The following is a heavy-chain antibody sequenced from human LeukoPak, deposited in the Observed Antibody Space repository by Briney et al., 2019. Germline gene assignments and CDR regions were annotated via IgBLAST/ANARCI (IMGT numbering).Heavy chain of an antibody. Sequence: GASVKVSCKASGGTFSSYAISWVRQAPGQGLEWMGRIIPILGIANYAQKFQGRVTITADKSTSTAYMELSSLRSEDTAVYYCAREVSSTYYYYGMDVWGQGTTVTVSS. V-gene: IGHV1-69*04. J-gene: IGHJ6*02. CDR3: AREVSSTYYYYGMDV. CDR1: GGTFSSYA. CDR2: IIPILGIA. D-gene: IGHD2-8*01.